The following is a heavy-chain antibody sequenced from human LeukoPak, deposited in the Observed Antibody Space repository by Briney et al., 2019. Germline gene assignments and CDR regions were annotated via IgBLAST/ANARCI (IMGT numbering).Heavy chain of an antibody. D-gene: IGHD2-21*01. CDR2: ISFDGTNK. J-gene: IGHJ4*02. CDR1: GVTLTNYA. CDR3: ATVYGDCEPIDY. V-gene: IGHV3-30*04. Sequence: GGSLRLSCTASGVTLTNYAMRWGRRPPGRGLEWVAVISFDGTNKYYGDSVEGRFSVSRDNSKNTLYLQMNRLRPDATAMYYCATVYGDCEPIDYWGQGTLVTVSS.